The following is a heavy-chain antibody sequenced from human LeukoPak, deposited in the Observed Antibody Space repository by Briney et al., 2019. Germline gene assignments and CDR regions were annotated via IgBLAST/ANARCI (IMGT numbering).Heavy chain of an antibody. Sequence: SETLSLTCTVSGGSISSYYWSWIRQPPGKGLEWIGYMYYSGSTKYNPSLKSRVTISVDMSKNQFSLKLSSVTAADTAVYYCARESRDVETEGFDLWGQGALVTVSS. CDR1: GGSISSYY. J-gene: IGHJ4*02. D-gene: IGHD5-24*01. CDR2: MYYSGST. V-gene: IGHV4-59*01. CDR3: ARESRDVETEGFDL.